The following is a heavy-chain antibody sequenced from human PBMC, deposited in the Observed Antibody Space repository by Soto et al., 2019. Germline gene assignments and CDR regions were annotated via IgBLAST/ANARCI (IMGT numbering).Heavy chain of an antibody. D-gene: IGHD3-22*01. CDR2: ISAHNGDT. V-gene: IGHV1-18*01. Sequence: ASVKVSCKASGYTFTSYGISWVRQAPGQGLEWVGWISAHNGDTRYAQNLQGRITMTTDTFTNTAYMELTSLTSDDTAVYYCARDWSRYYESSCLRGFYGGR. J-gene: IGHJ2*01. CDR3: ARDWSRYYESSCLRGFY. CDR1: GYTFTSYG.